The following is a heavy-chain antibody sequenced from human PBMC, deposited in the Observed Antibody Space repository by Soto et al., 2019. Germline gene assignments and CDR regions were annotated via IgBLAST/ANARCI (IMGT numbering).Heavy chain of an antibody. CDR3: AKECIAANYYYYGMDV. CDR1: GGTFSSDA. D-gene: IGHD6-13*01. V-gene: IGHV1-69*13. J-gene: IGHJ6*02. Sequence: EASVKVSCKASGGTFSSDAISWVRQAPGQGLEWMGGIIPIFGTANYAQKFQGRVTITADESTSTAYMELSSLRSEDTAVYYCAKECIAANYYYYGMDVWGQGTTVTVSS. CDR2: IIPIFGTA.